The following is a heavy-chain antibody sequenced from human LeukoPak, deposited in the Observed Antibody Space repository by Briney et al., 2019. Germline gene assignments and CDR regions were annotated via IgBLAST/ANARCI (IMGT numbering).Heavy chain of an antibody. CDR1: GGYISSYY. CDR3: ARGPYSYDSSGAFDI. V-gene: IGHV4-59*08. J-gene: IGHJ3*02. CDR2: FYYSGST. Sequence: SETLSLTCTVSGGYISSYYWSWIRQPPGKGLEWIGYFYYSGSTNYNPSLKSRVTISVDTSKNQFSLKLSSVTAADTAVYFCARGPYSYDSSGAFDIWGQGTMVTVSS. D-gene: IGHD3-22*01.